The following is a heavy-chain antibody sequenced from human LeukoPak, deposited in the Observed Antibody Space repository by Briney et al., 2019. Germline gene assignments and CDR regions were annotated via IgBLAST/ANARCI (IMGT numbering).Heavy chain of an antibody. CDR1: GFTFSSYS. D-gene: IGHD6-6*01. V-gene: IGHV3-21*01. CDR2: ISSSSSYI. Sequence: GGSLRLSCAASGFTFSSYSMNWVRQAPGKGLEWVSSISSSSSYIYYADSVKGRFTASRDNAKNTLYLQVNNLRAEDTAVYYCARGPNSNWSGLDFWGQGTLLTVSS. CDR3: ARGPNSNWSGLDF. J-gene: IGHJ4*02.